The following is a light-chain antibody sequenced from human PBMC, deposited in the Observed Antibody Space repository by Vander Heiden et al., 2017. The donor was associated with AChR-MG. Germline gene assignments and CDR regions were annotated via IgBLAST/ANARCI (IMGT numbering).Light chain of an antibody. J-gene: IGLJ2*01. V-gene: IGLV1-44*01. Sequence: QSALTQPPSASGTPGQRVTISCSGSRSNIGSNTVNWYRQLPGTAPKLLIYNTSHRPSGVPDRFSAFKSGTSASLAISGLQSEDEASYYCAAWDDTLNGVIFGGGTKLTVL. CDR2: NTS. CDR3: AAWDDTLNGVI. CDR1: RSNIGSNT.